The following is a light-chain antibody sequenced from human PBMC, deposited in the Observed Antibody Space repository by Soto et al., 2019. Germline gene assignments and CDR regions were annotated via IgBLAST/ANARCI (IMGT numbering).Light chain of an antibody. CDR2: HVS. J-gene: IGLJ1*01. V-gene: IGLV2-11*01. CDR1: SSDVGAYDY. Sequence: QSVLTQPRSVSGSPGQSVTISCTGTSSDVGAYDYVSWYQQHPGKAPKLLIYHVSKRPSGVPDRFSGSKSGNTASLTISGLQAEDEADYYCCSSGGSPTYVFGTGTKVTVL. CDR3: CSSGGSPTYV.